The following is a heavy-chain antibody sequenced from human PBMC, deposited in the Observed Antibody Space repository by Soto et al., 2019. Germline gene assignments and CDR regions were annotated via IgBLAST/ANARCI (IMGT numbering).Heavy chain of an antibody. J-gene: IGHJ4*02. CDR3: ARAMTSVGAAAKGDF. D-gene: IGHD1-26*01. V-gene: IGHV3-74*01. Sequence: VRQAPGKGLVWVSRINSDGSITDYADSVKGRFSISRDNPRNTLYLQMNSLSPEDTAVYYCARAMTSVGAAAKGDFWGQGTLVTVSS. CDR2: INSDGSIT.